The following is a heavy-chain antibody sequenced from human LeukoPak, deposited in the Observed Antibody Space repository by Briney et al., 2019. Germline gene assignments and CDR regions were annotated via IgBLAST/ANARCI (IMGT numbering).Heavy chain of an antibody. Sequence: GGSLRLSCAASGFTFSSYWMNWARQAPGKGLEWVVSINHNGNVNYYVDSVKGRFTISRDNAKNSLYLQMSNLRAEDTAVYFCARGGGLDVWGQGTTVTVSS. J-gene: IGHJ6*02. V-gene: IGHV3-7*03. D-gene: IGHD3-16*01. CDR2: INHNGNVN. CDR3: ARGGGLDV. CDR1: GFTFSSYW.